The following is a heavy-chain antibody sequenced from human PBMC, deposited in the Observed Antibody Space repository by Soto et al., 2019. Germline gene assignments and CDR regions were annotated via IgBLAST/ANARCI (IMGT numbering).Heavy chain of an antibody. CDR3: ARSRSYGELDY. Sequence: LSLTCAVYGGSFSGYYWSWIRQPPGKGLEWIGEINHSGSTNYNPSLKSRVTISVDTSKNQFSLKLSSVTAADTAVYYCARSRSYGELDYWGQGTLVTAPQ. D-gene: IGHD4-17*01. J-gene: IGHJ4*02. V-gene: IGHV4-34*01. CDR2: INHSGST. CDR1: GGSFSGYY.